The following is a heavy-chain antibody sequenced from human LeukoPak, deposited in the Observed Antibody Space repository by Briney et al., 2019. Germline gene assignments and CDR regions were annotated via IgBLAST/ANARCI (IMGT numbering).Heavy chain of an antibody. CDR1: GYTFTSYY. D-gene: IGHD3-16*01. Sequence: ASVKVSCKASGYTFTSYYMYWVRQAPGQGLEWVGRFNANNGNTNPAKKFQGRVTMTTDTSTSTAYMELRSLRSDDTAMYYCARDYQYVVDHWGQGTLVTVSS. CDR3: ARDYQYVVDH. V-gene: IGHV1-18*04. J-gene: IGHJ4*02. CDR2: FNANNGNT.